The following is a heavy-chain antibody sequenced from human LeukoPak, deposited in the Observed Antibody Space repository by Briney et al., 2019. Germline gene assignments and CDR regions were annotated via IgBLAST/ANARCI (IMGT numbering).Heavy chain of an antibody. D-gene: IGHD6-19*01. CDR1: GFTFSSYA. J-gene: IGHJ4*02. CDR2: INTDGTVT. Sequence: GSLRLSCAASGFTFSSYAMSWVRPAPGKGLESVSRINTDGTVTTYADSVKGRFTVSRDNADNTMFLQMNSVRDEDTAVYYCATKQWLSPPPDSWGQGTPVTVSS. CDR3: ATKQWLSPPPDS. V-gene: IGHV3-74*01.